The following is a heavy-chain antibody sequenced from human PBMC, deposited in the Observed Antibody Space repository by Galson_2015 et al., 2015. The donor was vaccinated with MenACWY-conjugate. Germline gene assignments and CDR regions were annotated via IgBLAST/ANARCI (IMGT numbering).Heavy chain of an antibody. J-gene: IGHJ4*02. V-gene: IGHV4-59*08. CDR1: GASISSHH. CDR3: ARLPTWGSSFGYSDY. Sequence: LSLTCTVSGASISSHHWSWFRQPPGTGLEWIAYIRDTGSLKDNPSLKSRVTMSADKSNNQFSLRLISVTAADTAVYYCARLPTWGSSFGYSDYWGQRIVVAVSS. CDR2: IRDTGSL. D-gene: IGHD7-27*01.